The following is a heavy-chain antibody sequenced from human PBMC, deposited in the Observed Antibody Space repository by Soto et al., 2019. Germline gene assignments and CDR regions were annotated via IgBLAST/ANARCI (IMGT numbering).Heavy chain of an antibody. CDR2: INPSGGDT. CDR1: GYTLTNYH. D-gene: IGHD2-15*01. V-gene: IGHV1-46*01. J-gene: IGHJ4*02. Sequence: ASVKVSCKASGYTLTNYHMHWVRQAPGQGLEWMGIINPSGGDTSYAQKFQGRVTVTRDTSTSTVYMELSSLRSEDTAVYYCAKDRSGSWTFDSWGQGTLVTVSS. CDR3: AKDRSGSWTFDS.